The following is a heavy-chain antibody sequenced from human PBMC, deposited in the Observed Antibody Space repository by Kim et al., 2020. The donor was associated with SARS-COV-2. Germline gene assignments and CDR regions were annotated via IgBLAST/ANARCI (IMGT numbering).Heavy chain of an antibody. Sequence: SETLSLTCTVSGGSISSYYWSWIRQPPGKGLEWIGYIYYSGSTNYNPSLKSRVTISVDTSKNQFSLKLSSVTAADTAVYYCARTGTIGAFDIWGQGTMVTVSS. CDR2: IYYSGST. D-gene: IGHD1-1*01. CDR3: ARTGTIGAFDI. J-gene: IGHJ3*02. CDR1: GGSISSYY. V-gene: IGHV4-59*13.